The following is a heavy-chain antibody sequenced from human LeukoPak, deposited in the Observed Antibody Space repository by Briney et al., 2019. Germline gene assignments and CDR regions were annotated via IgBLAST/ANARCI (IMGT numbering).Heavy chain of an antibody. J-gene: IGHJ3*02. CDR1: GLTFSTCG. Sequence: GGSLRLSCAASGLTFSTCGMHWVRQAPGKGLEWVAFIRFDGITKYYADSVKGRFIISRDNSENTLYLQVNSPRAEDTAVYYCARDTTMVRGVIEDAFDIWGQGTMVTVSS. D-gene: IGHD3-10*01. CDR3: ARDTTMVRGVIEDAFDI. CDR2: IRFDGITK. V-gene: IGHV3-30*02.